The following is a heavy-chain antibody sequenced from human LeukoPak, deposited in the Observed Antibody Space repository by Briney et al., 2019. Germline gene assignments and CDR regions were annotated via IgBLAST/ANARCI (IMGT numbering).Heavy chain of an antibody. J-gene: IGHJ6*03. CDR2: ISWDGGST. D-gene: IGHD6-13*01. Sequence: GGSLRLSCAASGFTFDDYAMHWVRQAPGKGLEWVSLISWDGGSTYYADSVKGRFTISRDNSKNSLYLQMNSLRAEDTALYYCAKAGGVYPYYYYYYMDVWGKGTTVTVSS. CDR3: AKAGGVYPYYYYYYMDV. CDR1: GFTFDDYA. V-gene: IGHV3-43D*03.